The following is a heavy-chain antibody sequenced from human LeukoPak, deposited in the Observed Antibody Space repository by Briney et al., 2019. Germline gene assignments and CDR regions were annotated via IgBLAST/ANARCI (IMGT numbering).Heavy chain of an antibody. CDR2: IRSKAHYGTT. D-gene: IGHD1-26*01. V-gene: IGHV3-49*03. CDR3: CAPVAQWELRY. J-gene: IGHJ4*02. CDR1: GFTFGDYA. Sequence: GSLRLSCTASGFTFGDYAMSWFRQAPGKGPEWVGFIRSKAHYGTTEYAASVKGRFTISRDDSKSIAYLQMNSLKTEDTAVYYCCAPVAQWELRYWGQGTLVTVSS.